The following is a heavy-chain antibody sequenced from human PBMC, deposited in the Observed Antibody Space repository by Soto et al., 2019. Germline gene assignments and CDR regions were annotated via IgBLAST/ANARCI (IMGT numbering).Heavy chain of an antibody. J-gene: IGHJ3*02. CDR2: ISAYNGNT. Sequence: ASVKVSCKASGYTFTSYGISWVRQAPGQALEWMGWISAYNGNTNYAQKLQGRVTMTTDTSTSTAYMELRSLRSDDTAVYYCARSGRFLEWLLEDAFDIWGQGTMVTVSS. D-gene: IGHD3-3*01. CDR1: GYTFTSYG. V-gene: IGHV1-18*01. CDR3: ARSGRFLEWLLEDAFDI.